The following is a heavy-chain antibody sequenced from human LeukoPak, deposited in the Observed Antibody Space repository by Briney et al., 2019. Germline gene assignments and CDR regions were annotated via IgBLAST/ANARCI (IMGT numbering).Heavy chain of an antibody. CDR3: ARENGGPSNYYDSSGYYLSY. CDR2: INPNSGGT. V-gene: IGHV1-2*02. CDR1: GYTFTGYY. D-gene: IGHD3-22*01. J-gene: IGHJ4*02. Sequence: GASVKVSCKASGYTFTGYYMHWVRQAPGQGLEWMGWINPNSGGTNYAQKFQGRVTMTRDTSISTAYMELSRLRSDDTAVYYCARENGGPSNYYDSSGYYLSYWGQGTLVTVSS.